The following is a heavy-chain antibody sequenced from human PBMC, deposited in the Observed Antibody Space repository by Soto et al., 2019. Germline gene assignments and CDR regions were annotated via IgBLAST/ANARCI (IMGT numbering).Heavy chain of an antibody. J-gene: IGHJ4*02. Sequence: ASVKVSCKASGYTFTSYDINWVRQATGQGLEWMGWMNPSSGNTGYAQKFQGRVTMTRNTSISTAYMELSSLRSEDTAVYYCARGTGSLYYGSGSYSNWGQGTLVTVSS. CDR1: GYTFTSYD. CDR2: MNPSSGNT. D-gene: IGHD3-10*01. V-gene: IGHV1-8*01. CDR3: ARGTGSLYYGSGSYSN.